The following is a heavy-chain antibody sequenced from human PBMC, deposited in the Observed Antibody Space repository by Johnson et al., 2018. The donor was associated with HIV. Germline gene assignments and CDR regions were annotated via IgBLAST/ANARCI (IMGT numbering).Heavy chain of an antibody. CDR1: GFTFSSYW. CDR2: IKQDGSEK. CDR3: ARARPNSYYYDSSGYPDAFDI. V-gene: IGHV3-7*01. J-gene: IGHJ3*02. Sequence: VQLVESGGGLVQPGGSLRLSCAASGFTFSSYWMNWVRQAPGKGLEWVANIKQDGSEKYYVDSVKGRFTISRDTAKNSLYLQMNSLRAEDTAVYYCARARPNSYYYDSSGYPDAFDIWGQGTMVTVSS. D-gene: IGHD3-22*01.